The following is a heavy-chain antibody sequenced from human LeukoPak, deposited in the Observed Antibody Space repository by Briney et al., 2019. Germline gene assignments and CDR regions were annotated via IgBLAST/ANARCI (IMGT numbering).Heavy chain of an antibody. V-gene: IGHV1-46*03. CDR3: ARELTTITDNWFDP. D-gene: IGHD4-11*01. J-gene: IGHJ5*02. CDR1: GYTFTSYY. Sequence: GASVKVSCKASGYTFTSYYMHWVRQAPGQGHEWMGLINPSGGNTIYAQNFQGRVTMTRDTSTTTVYMELTSLRSEDTAVYYCARELTTITDNWFDPWGQGTLVTVSS. CDR2: INPSGGNT.